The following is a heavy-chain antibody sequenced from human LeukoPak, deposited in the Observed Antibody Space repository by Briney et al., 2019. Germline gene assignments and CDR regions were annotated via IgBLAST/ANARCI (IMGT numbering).Heavy chain of an antibody. D-gene: IGHD3-3*01. CDR3: ARVSKFDFWSGYYNLINTYYFDY. J-gene: IGHJ4*02. V-gene: IGHV4-61*01. CDR2: IYYSGST. Sequence: SETLSLTCAVSGASISSSNYYWSWIRQPPGKGLEWIGYIYYSGSTNYNPSLKSRVTISVDTSKNQFSLKLSSVTAADTAVYYCARVSKFDFWSGYYNLINTYYFDYWGQGTLVTVSS. CDR1: GASISSSNYY.